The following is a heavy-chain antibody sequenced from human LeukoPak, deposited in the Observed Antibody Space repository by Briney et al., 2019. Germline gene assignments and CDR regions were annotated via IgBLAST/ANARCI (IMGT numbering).Heavy chain of an antibody. J-gene: IGHJ4*02. CDR2: IISDWSST. CDR3: ARDGSLPDY. CDR1: GFTFSNYW. Sequence: PGGSLRLSCAASGFTFSNYWMHWVRQTPGKGLVWVSRIISDWSSTSYADSVKCRFTISRDNAKNTLYLQMNSLRAEDTAVYYCARDGSLPDYWGQGTLVTVSS. V-gene: IGHV3-74*01.